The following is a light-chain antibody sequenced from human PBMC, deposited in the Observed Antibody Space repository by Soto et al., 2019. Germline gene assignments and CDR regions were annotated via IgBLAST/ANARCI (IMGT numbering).Light chain of an antibody. Sequence: AIQMTQSPSSLSASVGDRVTITCRASQDVRNDLGWYQQKPGKAPKLLIYVASSLQSGVPSRFSGSGSGTVFTLTISSLQPEDFAIYFCLQVYSYPWTFGQGTKVEIK. CDR3: LQVYSYPWT. CDR1: QDVRND. J-gene: IGKJ1*01. V-gene: IGKV1-6*01. CDR2: VAS.